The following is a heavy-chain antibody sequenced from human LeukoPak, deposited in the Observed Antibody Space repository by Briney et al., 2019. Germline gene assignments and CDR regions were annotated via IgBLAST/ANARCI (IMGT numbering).Heavy chain of an antibody. CDR1: GFTISSNY. D-gene: IGHD6-13*01. CDR3: ARESRQQLALAD. J-gene: IGHJ4*02. CDR2: IKQDGSEK. V-gene: IGHV3-7*01. Sequence: PGGSLRLSCAASGFTISSNYMSWVRQAPAKGLEWVANIKQDGSEKYYVDSVKGRFIIFRDDAKNSLYLQMNSLRAEDTAVYYCARESRQQLALADWGQGTLVTVSS.